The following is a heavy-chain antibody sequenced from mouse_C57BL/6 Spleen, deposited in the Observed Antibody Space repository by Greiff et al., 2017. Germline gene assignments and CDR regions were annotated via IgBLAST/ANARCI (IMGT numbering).Heavy chain of an antibody. Sequence: QVQLQQPGAELVRPGTSVKLSCKASGYTFTSYWMHWVKQRPGQGLEWIGVIDPSDSYTNYNQKFKGKATLTVDPSSSTAYMQLSSLTSEDSAVYYCARQIDDGYYWYFEVWGTGTTVTVAS. CDR3: ARQIDDGYYWYFEV. D-gene: IGHD2-3*01. V-gene: IGHV1-59*01. CDR2: IDPSDSYT. J-gene: IGHJ1*03. CDR1: GYTFTSYW.